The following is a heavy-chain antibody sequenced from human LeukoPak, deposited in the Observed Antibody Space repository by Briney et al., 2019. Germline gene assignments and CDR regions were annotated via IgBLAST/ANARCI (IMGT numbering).Heavy chain of an antibody. CDR1: GGSFSAYY. V-gene: IGHV4-59*01. J-gene: IGHJ6*03. CDR3: ARTTEAHSWRTRYYDYYMDV. CDR2: IYYSGST. D-gene: IGHD6-13*01. Sequence: PSETLSLTCAVYGGSFSAYYWSWIRQPPGKELEWIGYIYYSGSTNYNPSLRSRVTISVDTSKNQFSLKLSSVTAADTAVYYCARTTEAHSWRTRYYDYYMDVWGKGTTVTVSS.